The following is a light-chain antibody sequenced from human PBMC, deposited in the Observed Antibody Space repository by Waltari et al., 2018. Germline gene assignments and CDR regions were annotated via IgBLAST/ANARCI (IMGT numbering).Light chain of an antibody. V-gene: IGLV3-21*04. Sequence: SSVVTQPPSVSVAPGETATITCGGDNIGTYSVHWYQQKAGQAPVLVIFYDRDRPSGIPDRFSCSNSGNTATLTISRVEAGDEARYYCHVWHPHVDPGVFGTGTEVTVL. CDR3: HVWHPHVDPGV. J-gene: IGLJ1*01. CDR2: YDR. CDR1: NIGTYS.